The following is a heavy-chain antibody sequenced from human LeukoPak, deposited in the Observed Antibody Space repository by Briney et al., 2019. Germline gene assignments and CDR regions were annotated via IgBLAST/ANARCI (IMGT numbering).Heavy chain of an antibody. CDR1: GYTFTRYG. CDR2: ISAYNGHT. CDR3: AIGPSDCTSASCYGGDYYYLGMDV. J-gene: IGHJ6*04. V-gene: IGHV1-18*01. D-gene: IGHD2-2*01. Sequence: ASVKVSCKASGYTFTRYGVSWVRQAPAQGLEWMGWISAYNGHTKYAQNFQGRVTMTTDTSTNTTYMGLRSLRSDDTAFYYCAIGPSDCTSASCYGGDYYYLGMDVWGEGATVTVSS.